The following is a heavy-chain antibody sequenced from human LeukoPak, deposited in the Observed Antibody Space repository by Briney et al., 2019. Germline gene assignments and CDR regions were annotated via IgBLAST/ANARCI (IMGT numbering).Heavy chain of an antibody. V-gene: IGHV4-39*07. CDR1: GGSISSSSYY. D-gene: IGHD1-1*01. J-gene: IGHJ5*02. CDR2: IYCSGST. Sequence: PSETLSLTCTVSGGSISSSSYYWGWIRQPPGKGLEWIGGIYCSGSTYYNPSLKSRVTISVDTSKNQFSLKLSSVTAADTAVYYCARAPVQLERRGWFDPWGQGTLVTVSS. CDR3: ARAPVQLERRGWFDP.